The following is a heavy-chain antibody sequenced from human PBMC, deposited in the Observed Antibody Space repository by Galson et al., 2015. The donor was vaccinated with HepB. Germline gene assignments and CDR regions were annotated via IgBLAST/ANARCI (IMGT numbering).Heavy chain of an antibody. CDR2: ISGADFTT. D-gene: IGHD6-13*01. Sequence: SLRLSCAASGFTFTSYAMSWVRQAPGKGLEWVSGISGADFTTYYADSVKGRFTVSRDNSKNTVYLQMNSLRDEDTAVYYCAKPPPAHQRVPEYFYHWGQGTLVIVS. J-gene: IGHJ1*01. CDR3: AKPPPAHQRVPEYFYH. CDR1: GFTFTSYA. V-gene: IGHV3-23*01.